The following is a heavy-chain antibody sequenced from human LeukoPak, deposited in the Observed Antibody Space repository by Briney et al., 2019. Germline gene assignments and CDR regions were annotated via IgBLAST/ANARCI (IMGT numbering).Heavy chain of an antibody. J-gene: IGHJ3*02. V-gene: IGHV3-53*01. D-gene: IGHD3-22*01. Sequence: GGSLRLSCAASGFTVSSNYMSWVRKAPGKGLEWVSVIFSGGSTYYADSVKGRFTISRDNSKNTMYLQMNSLRAEDTAVYYCARSYNYDSSGYYHPGAFDIWGQGTMVTVSS. CDR2: IFSGGST. CDR3: ARSYNYDSSGYYHPGAFDI. CDR1: GFTVSSNY.